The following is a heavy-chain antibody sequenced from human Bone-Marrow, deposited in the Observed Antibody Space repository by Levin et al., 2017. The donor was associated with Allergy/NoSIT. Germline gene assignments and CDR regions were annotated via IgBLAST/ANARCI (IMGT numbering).Heavy chain of an antibody. V-gene: IGHV1-18*01. CDR2: ISAYNGNT. D-gene: IGHD2-8*01. CDR3: ARDRRGYCTNGVCYKVALLPLTY. Sequence: ASVKVSCKASGYTFTSYGISWVRQAPGQGLEWMGWISAYNGNTNYAQKLQGRVTMTTDTSTSTAYMELRSLRSDDTAVYYCARDRRGYCTNGVCYKVALLPLTYWGQGTLVTVSS. J-gene: IGHJ4*02. CDR1: GYTFTSYG.